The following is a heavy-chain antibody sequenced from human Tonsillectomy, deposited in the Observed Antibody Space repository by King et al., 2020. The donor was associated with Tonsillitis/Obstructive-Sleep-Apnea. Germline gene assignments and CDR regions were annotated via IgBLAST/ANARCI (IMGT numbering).Heavy chain of an antibody. V-gene: IGHV4-59*08. CDR2: IYYSGST. Sequence: VQLQESGPGLVKPSETLSLTCTVSGGSISSYYWSWVRQPPGKGLEWVGYIYYSGSTNYNPALKSRVTISVDTSKNQFSLKLSSVTAADTAVYYCARLVGRKDRGGWYDWYFDLWGRGTLATVSS. J-gene: IGHJ2*01. D-gene: IGHD6-19*01. CDR1: GGSISSYY. CDR3: ARLVGRKDRGGWYDWYFDL.